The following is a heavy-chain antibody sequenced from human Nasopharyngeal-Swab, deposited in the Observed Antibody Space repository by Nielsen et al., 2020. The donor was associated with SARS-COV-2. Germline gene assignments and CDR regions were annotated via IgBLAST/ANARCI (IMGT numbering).Heavy chain of an antibody. CDR3: TTPAEAAAATGYYYGMDV. V-gene: IGHV3-15*01. CDR1: GFTFSNAW. CDR2: IKSKTDGGTT. J-gene: IGHJ6*02. D-gene: IGHD6-13*01. Sequence: GGSPRLSCAASGFTFSNAWMSWVRQAPGKGLEWVGRIKSKTDGGTTDYAAPVKGRFTISRDDSKNTLYLQMNSLKTEDTAVYYCTTPAEAAAATGYYYGMDVWGQGTTVTVSS.